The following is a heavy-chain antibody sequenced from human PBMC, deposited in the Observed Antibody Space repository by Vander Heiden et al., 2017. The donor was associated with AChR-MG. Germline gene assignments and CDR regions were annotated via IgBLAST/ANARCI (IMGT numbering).Heavy chain of an antibody. CDR1: GGSFSGYY. Sequence: QVQLQQWGAGLLKPSETLSLTCAVYGGSFSGYYWSWIRQPPGKGLEWIGEINHSGSTNYNPSLKSRVTISVDTSKNQFSLKLSSVTAADTAVYYCARGTRADRWYDFWSGYYPPITNWGQGTLVTVSS. J-gene: IGHJ4*02. D-gene: IGHD3-3*01. CDR3: ARGTRADRWYDFWSGYYPPITN. V-gene: IGHV4-34*01. CDR2: INHSGST.